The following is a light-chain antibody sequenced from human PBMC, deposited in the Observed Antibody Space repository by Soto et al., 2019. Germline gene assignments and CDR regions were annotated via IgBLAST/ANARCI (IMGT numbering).Light chain of an antibody. J-gene: IGKJ5*01. CDR3: QQRSSWPGT. CDR2: DAS. V-gene: IGKV3-11*01. Sequence: EIVLTQSPATLSLSLGERATLSCRASQSVSSYLAWFQQKPGQAPRLLIYDASNRATGVPARFSGSGSGTDSTLTISSLEPEDFAVYYCQQRSSWPGTFGQGTRLEIK. CDR1: QSVSSY.